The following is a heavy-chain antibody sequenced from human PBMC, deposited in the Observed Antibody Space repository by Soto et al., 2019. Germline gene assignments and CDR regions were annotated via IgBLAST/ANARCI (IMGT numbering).Heavy chain of an antibody. CDR2: ISSTSSNI. Sequence: EVQLVESGGGLVKPGGSLRLSCAASGFTFSSYTINWVRQAPGKGLEWVSSISSTSSNIYYADSVRGRFTISRDNAQNSLFLQINSLRVEDTAVYYCARRVGQWLAEFDYWGQGTLVTVSS. CDR3: ARRVGQWLAEFDY. V-gene: IGHV3-21*01. D-gene: IGHD6-19*01. CDR1: GFTFSSYT. J-gene: IGHJ4*02.